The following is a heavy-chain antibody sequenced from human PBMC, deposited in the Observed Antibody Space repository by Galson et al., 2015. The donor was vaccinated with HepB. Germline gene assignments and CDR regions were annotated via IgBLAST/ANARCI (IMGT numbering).Heavy chain of an antibody. CDR2: ISGSGGST. CDR3: ARWRSGIAAAGTNYFDY. CDR1: GFTFSSYA. Sequence: SLRLSCAASGFTFSSYAMSWVRQAPGKGLEWVSAISGSGGSTYYADSVKGRFTISRDNSKNTLYLQMNSLRAEDTAVYYCARWRSGIAAAGTNYFDYWGQGTLVTVSS. D-gene: IGHD6-13*01. V-gene: IGHV3-23*01. J-gene: IGHJ4*02.